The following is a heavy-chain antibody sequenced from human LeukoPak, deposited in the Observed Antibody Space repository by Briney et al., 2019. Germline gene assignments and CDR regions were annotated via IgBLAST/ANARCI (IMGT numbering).Heavy chain of an antibody. D-gene: IGHD2-2*01. CDR2: ISGSSGGT. CDR3: AKDSAVVPAAPCGMDV. CDR1: GFIFSSYA. Sequence: PGGSLRLSCAASGFIFSSYAMNWVRQAPGKGLEWVSTISGSSGGTYYPDSVKGRFTISRDNPKNTLYLQMNSLRADDTAVYYCAKDSAVVPAAPCGMDVWGQGTTVTVSS. V-gene: IGHV3-23*01. J-gene: IGHJ6*02.